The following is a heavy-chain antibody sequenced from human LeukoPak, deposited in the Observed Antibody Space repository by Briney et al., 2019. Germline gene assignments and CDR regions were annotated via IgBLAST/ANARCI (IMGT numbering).Heavy chain of an antibody. CDR2: IYYSGST. CDR3: ARHGTYSSGWAFDY. D-gene: IGHD6-19*01. Sequence: SETLSLTCTVSGGSISSSSYYWGWIRQPPGKGLEWIGSIYYSGSTYYNPSLKSRVTISVDTSKTQFSLKLSSVTAADTAVYYCARHGTYSSGWAFDYWGQGTLVTVSS. V-gene: IGHV4-39*01. CDR1: GGSISSSSYY. J-gene: IGHJ4*02.